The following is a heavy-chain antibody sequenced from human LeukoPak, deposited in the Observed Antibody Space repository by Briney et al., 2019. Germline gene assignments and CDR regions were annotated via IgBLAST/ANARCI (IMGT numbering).Heavy chain of an antibody. CDR3: ARMHYYGSGSYNWFDP. CDR1: GYTFTSYD. V-gene: IGHV1-8*01. CDR2: MNPNSGNT. Sequence: APVKVSCKASGYTFTSYDINWVRQATGQGLEWMGWMNPNSGNTGYAQKFQGRVTMTRNTSISTAYMELSSLRSEDTAVYYCARMHYYGSGSYNWFDPWGQGTLVTVSS. D-gene: IGHD3-10*01. J-gene: IGHJ5*02.